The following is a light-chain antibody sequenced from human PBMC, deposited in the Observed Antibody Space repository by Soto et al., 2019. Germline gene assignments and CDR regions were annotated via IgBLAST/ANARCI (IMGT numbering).Light chain of an antibody. CDR2: DAS. J-gene: IGKJ5*01. Sequence: ESVLAQYPATLSFSPGGRDTLSCRASQSIITNLAWYQQTPGQAPRLLIYDASNRATGIPARCSGSGSGTDFTLTISSLESEDVAVYYCQQRSNFITFGQGTRLEIK. V-gene: IGKV3-11*01. CDR1: QSIITN. CDR3: QQRSNFIT.